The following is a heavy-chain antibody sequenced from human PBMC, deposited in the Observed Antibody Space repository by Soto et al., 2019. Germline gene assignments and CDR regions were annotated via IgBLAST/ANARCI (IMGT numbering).Heavy chain of an antibody. Sequence: QVQLVQSGAEVKKPGASVKVSCKASGYTFTSYGISWVRQAPGQGLEWMGWISAYNGNTNYAQKLQGRVTMTTGTSTSTAYMELRSVRSDDTAVYYCARSIIGYCSGGSCYAYFDIWGQGTMVTVSS. CDR3: ARSIIGYCSGGSCYAYFDI. V-gene: IGHV1-18*01. CDR2: ISAYNGNT. J-gene: IGHJ3*02. CDR1: GYTFTSYG. D-gene: IGHD2-15*01.